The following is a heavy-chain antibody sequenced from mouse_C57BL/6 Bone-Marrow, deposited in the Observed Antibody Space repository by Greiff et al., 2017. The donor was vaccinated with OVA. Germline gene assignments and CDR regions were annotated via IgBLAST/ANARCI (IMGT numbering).Heavy chain of an antibody. Sequence: QVQLQQPGAELVKPGASVKMSCKASGYTFTSYWITRVKQRPGQGLEWIGDIYPGSGSTNYNEKFKSKATLTVDTSSSTAYMQLSSLTSEDSAVYYCARGELCTVVATPYWYFDVWGTGTTVTVSS. J-gene: IGHJ1*03. CDR2: IYPGSGST. CDR1: GYTFTSYW. V-gene: IGHV1-55*01. CDR3: ARGELCTVVATPYWYFDV. D-gene: IGHD1-1*01.